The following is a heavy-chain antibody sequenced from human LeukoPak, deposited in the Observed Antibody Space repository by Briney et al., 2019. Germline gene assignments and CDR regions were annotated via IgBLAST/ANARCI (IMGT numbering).Heavy chain of an antibody. V-gene: IGHV4-61*10. Sequence: SETLSLTCTVSGGSITSGYYYWNWIRQPAGKGLEWIGYIYYSGSTNYNPSLKSRVTISVDTSKNQFSLKLSSVTAADTAVYYCARNLGSGWYGYWGQGTLVTVSS. CDR1: GGSITSGYYY. J-gene: IGHJ4*02. CDR2: IYYSGST. D-gene: IGHD6-19*01. CDR3: ARNLGSGWYGY.